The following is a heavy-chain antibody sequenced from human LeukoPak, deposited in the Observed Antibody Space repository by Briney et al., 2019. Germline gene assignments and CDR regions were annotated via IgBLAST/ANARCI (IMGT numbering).Heavy chain of an antibody. CDR1: GYTLTELC. V-gene: IGHV1-2*02. CDR3: ARMALDGGDSIGFDS. CDR2: INPNIGDA. Sequence: ASVKVSCKVSGYTLTELCIHWVRQAPGQGLEWMGWINPNIGDASYAQKFQDRVTMTRDRSINTAYMELSRLTSDDTAVYYCARMALDGGDSIGFDSWGQGTLVTVSS. D-gene: IGHD2-21*02. J-gene: IGHJ5*01.